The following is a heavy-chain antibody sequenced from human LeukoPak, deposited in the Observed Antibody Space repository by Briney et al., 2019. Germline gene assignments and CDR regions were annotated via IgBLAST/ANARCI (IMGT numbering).Heavy chain of an antibody. CDR2: ISSSSSYI. J-gene: IGHJ3*02. V-gene: IGHV3-21*01. D-gene: IGHD3-22*01. CDR3: ARVRSGSDYDGSGYPYAFDI. CDR1: GFTFSSYS. Sequence: PGGSLRLSCAASGFTFSSYSMNWVRQAPGKGLEWVSSISSSSSYIYYADSVKGRFTISRDNAKNSLYLQMNSLRAEDTAVYYCARVRSGSDYDGSGYPYAFDIWGQGTMVTVSS.